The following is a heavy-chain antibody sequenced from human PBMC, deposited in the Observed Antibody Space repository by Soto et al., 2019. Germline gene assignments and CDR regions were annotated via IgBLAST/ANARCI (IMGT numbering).Heavy chain of an antibody. Sequence: PXGSLRLSCSASGFTFGTYTMHWVRQAPGRGPECVSTISSHGGRTFYADFVKGRFTMSSDNSKNTLYLQMSSLRLEDTAVYYCVKARATGPKSDFDYWGQGSLVTVSS. D-gene: IGHD7-27*01. V-gene: IGHV3-64D*06. CDR2: ISSHGGRT. J-gene: IGHJ4*02. CDR3: VKARATGPKSDFDY. CDR1: GFTFGTYT.